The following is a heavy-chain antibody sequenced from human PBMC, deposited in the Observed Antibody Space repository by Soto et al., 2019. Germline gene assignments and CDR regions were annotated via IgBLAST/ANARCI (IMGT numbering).Heavy chain of an antibody. V-gene: IGHV3-7*01. Sequence: EVQLVESGGGLVQPGGSLRLSCVDSGFTFSSYWMSWVRQAPVKGLEWVGNIKQDGSEENYVDSVKGRFTISRDNAKNSMYMHMNRLRVEDTAVSYCARIAASGRGWDVWGQGTTVVVSS. CDR3: ARIAASGRGWDV. D-gene: IGHD6-13*01. CDR2: IKQDGSEE. CDR1: GFTFSSYW. J-gene: IGHJ6*02.